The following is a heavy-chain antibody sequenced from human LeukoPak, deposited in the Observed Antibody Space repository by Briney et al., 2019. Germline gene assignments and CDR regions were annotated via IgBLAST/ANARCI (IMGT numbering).Heavy chain of an antibody. V-gene: IGHV5-51*01. Sequence: GESLKISCKGSGYKFTNYWIAWVRQMPGQGLEWWGIIYSRDSDARCSPSFQGQASISVDTSIDTAYLQWSSVKASDTAMYYCARLLAAPYYINFWGQGTLVTVSS. CDR3: ARLLAAPYYINF. J-gene: IGHJ4*02. D-gene: IGHD6-25*01. CDR1: GYKFTNYW. CDR2: IYSRDSDA.